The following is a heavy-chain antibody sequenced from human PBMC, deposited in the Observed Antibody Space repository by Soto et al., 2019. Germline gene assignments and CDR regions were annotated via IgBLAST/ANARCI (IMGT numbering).Heavy chain of an antibody. CDR3: AKGGIGWFDP. V-gene: IGHV3-23*01. CDR1: GFNFLGYA. J-gene: IGHJ5*02. CDR2: ISYDGGNT. Sequence: GGSLRPSSAGSGFNFLGYAMNWVRQAPGRGLEWVSTISYDGGNTYYPHSVKGRFTISRDNSKNTLYLQMNSLRAEDAAVYYCAKGGIGWFDPWGQGTLVTVSS. D-gene: IGHD2-21*01.